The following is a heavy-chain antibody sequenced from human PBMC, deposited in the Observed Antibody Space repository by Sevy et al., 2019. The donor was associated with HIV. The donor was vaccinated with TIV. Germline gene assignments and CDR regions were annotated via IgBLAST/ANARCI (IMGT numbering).Heavy chain of an antibody. J-gene: IGHJ6*02. D-gene: IGHD2-2*01. Sequence: GGSLKLSCAASGFSFDEYAMHWVRHPHGKGLEWVSFINWDGTSTFYAESAKARFTISRDNSNSSLYLQMNNLKTEDTGLYYCATDQVRYCRSSSCFVSYGLDVWGQGTTVTVSS. CDR2: INWDGTST. CDR3: ATDQVRYCRSSSCFVSYGLDV. CDR1: GFSFDEYA. V-gene: IGHV3-43*01.